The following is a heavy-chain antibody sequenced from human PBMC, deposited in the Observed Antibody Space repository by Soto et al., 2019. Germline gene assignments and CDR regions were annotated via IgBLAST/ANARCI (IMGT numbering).Heavy chain of an antibody. J-gene: IGHJ4*02. Sequence: QVQLVESGGGVVQPGRSLRLSCAASGFTFSSYGMHWVRQAPGKGLEWVAVISYDGSNKYYADSVKGRFTISRDNSKNPLYLQMNSLRAEDTAVYYCAKDRAWRRRSGWRGGLDYWGQGTLVTVSS. V-gene: IGHV3-30*18. CDR1: GFTFSSYG. CDR2: ISYDGSNK. CDR3: AKDRAWRRRSGWRGGLDY. D-gene: IGHD6-19*01.